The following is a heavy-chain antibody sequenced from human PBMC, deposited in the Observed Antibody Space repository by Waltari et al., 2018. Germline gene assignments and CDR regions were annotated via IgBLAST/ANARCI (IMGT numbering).Heavy chain of an antibody. CDR1: GFTFSSYW. V-gene: IGHV3-7*01. J-gene: IGHJ4*02. CDR2: IKQDGSET. Sequence: EVQLEESGGGLVQPGGSLRLSCAASGFTFSSYWMTWVRPAPGKGREWVANIKQDGSETYYADSLKGRFTISRDNAKNSLYLQMNSLRAEDTALYYCARDHVFRGDFWSGYYDSWGQGTLVTVSS. D-gene: IGHD3-3*01. CDR3: ARDHVFRGDFWSGYYDS.